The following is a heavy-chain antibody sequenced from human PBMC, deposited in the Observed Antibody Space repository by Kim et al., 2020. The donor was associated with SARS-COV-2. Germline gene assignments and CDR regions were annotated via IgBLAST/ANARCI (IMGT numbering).Heavy chain of an antibody. V-gene: IGHV1-2*06. D-gene: IGHD2-2*01. CDR3: ARDHCSSTSCHRRRPFDY. CDR1: GYTFTGYY. CDR2: INPNSGGT. J-gene: IGHJ4*02. Sequence: ASVKVSCKASGYTFTGYYMHWVRQAPGQGLEWMGRINPNSGGTNYAQKFQGRVTMTRDTSISTAYMELSRLRSDDTAVYYCARDHCSSTSCHRRRPFDYWGQGTLVTVSS.